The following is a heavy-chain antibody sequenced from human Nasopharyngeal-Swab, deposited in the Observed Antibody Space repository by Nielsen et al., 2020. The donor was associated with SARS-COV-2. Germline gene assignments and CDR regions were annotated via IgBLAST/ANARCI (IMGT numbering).Heavy chain of an antibody. V-gene: IGHV3-21*01. Sequence: GESLKISCAASEFTFLTYNVNWVRQAPGKGLEWVSSISSSSSYIYYADSVKGRFTISRDNAKNSLYLQMNSLRAEDTAVYYCARDGLDYDFWSAYFMDVWGQGTTVTVSS. CDR3: ARDGLDYDFWSAYFMDV. CDR2: ISSSSSYI. J-gene: IGHJ6*02. CDR1: EFTFLTYN. D-gene: IGHD3-3*01.